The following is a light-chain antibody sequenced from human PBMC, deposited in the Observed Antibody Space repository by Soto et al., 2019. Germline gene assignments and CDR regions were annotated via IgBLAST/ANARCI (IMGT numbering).Light chain of an antibody. Sequence: DIQMTQSPSSLSASVGDRVTITCLASQSISSYLNWYQQKPGKAPKLLIYAASSLQSGVPSRFSGSGSGTDFTLTISSLQPEDFATYYCQQSYSTPLTFGGGTNVDIK. CDR2: AAS. CDR1: QSISSY. CDR3: QQSYSTPLT. V-gene: IGKV1-39*01. J-gene: IGKJ4*01.